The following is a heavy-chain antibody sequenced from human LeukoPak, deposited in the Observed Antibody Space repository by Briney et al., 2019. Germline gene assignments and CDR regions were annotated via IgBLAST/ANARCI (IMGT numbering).Heavy chain of an antibody. Sequence: SETLSLTCAVSGYSITSGFSWGWIRQPPGKGLEWIGTISHSGTTDYKSTLESRLTMSMDTSKNLFSLKLSSVTAADTAVYYCARPQTGIAAAGTVYYFDYWGQGTLVTVSS. D-gene: IGHD6-13*01. CDR1: GYSITSGFS. V-gene: IGHV4-38-2*01. J-gene: IGHJ4*02. CDR3: ARPQTGIAAAGTVYYFDY. CDR2: ISHSGTT.